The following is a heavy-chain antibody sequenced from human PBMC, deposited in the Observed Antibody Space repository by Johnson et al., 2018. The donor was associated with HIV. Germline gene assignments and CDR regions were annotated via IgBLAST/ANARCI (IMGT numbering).Heavy chain of an antibody. CDR1: GFTVSSNY. Sequence: VQLVESGGGLIQPGGSLRLSCAASGFTVSSNYMSWVRQAPGKGLEWVSVIYSGGSTYYADSVKGRFTISRYNSKNTLYLQMNSLRAEDTAVYYCARAPRPDAFDIWGQGTMFTVSS. CDR3: ARAPRPDAFDI. J-gene: IGHJ3*02. CDR2: IYSGGST. V-gene: IGHV3-53*01.